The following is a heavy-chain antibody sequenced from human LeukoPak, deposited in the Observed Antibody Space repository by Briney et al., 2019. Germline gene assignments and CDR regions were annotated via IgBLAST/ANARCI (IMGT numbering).Heavy chain of an antibody. CDR3: ARDNPDSYDSSGYSWFDP. J-gene: IGHJ5*02. CDR1: GYTFTGYY. V-gene: IGHV1-46*01. CDR2: MNPSGGTT. D-gene: IGHD3-22*01. Sequence: ASVKVSCKASGYTFTGYYMHWVRQAPGRGLEWMGIMNPSGGTTTYAQKFQGRVTMTRDMSTSTVYMELSSLRSEDTAVYYCARDNPDSYDSSGYSWFDPWGQGTLVTVSS.